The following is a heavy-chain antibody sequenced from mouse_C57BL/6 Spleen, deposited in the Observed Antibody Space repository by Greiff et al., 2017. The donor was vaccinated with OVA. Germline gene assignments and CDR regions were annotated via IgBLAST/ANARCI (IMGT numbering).Heavy chain of an antibody. V-gene: IGHV1-4*01. Sequence: VKLQESGAELARPGASVKMSCKASGYTFTSYTMHWVKQRPGQGLEWIGYINPSSGYTKYNQKFKDKATLTADKSSSTAYMQLSSLTSEDSAVYYCASYLYYFDYWGQGTTLTVSS. CDR1: GYTFTSYT. D-gene: IGHD5-1*01. CDR3: ASYLYYFDY. J-gene: IGHJ2*01. CDR2: INPSSGYT.